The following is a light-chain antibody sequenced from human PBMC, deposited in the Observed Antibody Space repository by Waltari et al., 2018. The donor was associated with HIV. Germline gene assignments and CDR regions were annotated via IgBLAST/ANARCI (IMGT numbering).Light chain of an antibody. V-gene: IGLV1-40*01. Sequence: QSELTQPPSVSAAPGQRVTISCPGISSNIGAGYGVPWYQQVPGRAPKVVIYGNSNRPSGVPDRFSGSKSGSSASLVITGLQSEDEADYYCQSYDSNLSGLFGGGTKVTVL. CDR1: SSNIGAGYG. CDR3: QSYDSNLSGL. J-gene: IGLJ2*01. CDR2: GNS.